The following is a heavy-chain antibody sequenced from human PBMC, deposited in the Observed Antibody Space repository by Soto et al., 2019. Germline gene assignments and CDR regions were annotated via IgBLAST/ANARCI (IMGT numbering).Heavy chain of an antibody. CDR1: GFTFSNYA. V-gene: IGHV3-23*01. CDR2: ISGGGDST. CDR3: AKPSSSISWPFDY. D-gene: IGHD2-2*01. J-gene: IGHJ4*02. Sequence: GGSLRLSCAGSGFTFSNYAMTWVRQAPGKGLEWVSSISGGGDSTYHADSVKGRFTISRDNSKNTLSLQMNSLRADDTAVYYCAKPSSSISWPFDYRGQGTLVTVSS.